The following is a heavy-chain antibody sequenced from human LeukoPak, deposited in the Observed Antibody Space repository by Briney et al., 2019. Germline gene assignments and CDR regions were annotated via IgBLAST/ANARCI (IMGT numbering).Heavy chain of an antibody. J-gene: IGHJ4*02. Sequence: GGSLRLSCAASGFTFSSYGMHWVRQAPGKGLEWVAFIRYDGSNKYYADSVRGRFTISRDNSKNTLYLQMNSLRAEDTAVYYCAKGKVVAADPPGYWGQGTLVTVSS. CDR3: AKGKVVAADPPGY. D-gene: IGHD2-2*01. CDR2: IRYDGSNK. CDR1: GFTFSSYG. V-gene: IGHV3-30*02.